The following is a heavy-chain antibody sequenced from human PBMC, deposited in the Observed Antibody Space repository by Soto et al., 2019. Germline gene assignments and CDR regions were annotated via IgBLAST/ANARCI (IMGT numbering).Heavy chain of an antibody. Sequence: QVQLVQSGAEVKKPGSSVKVSCKASGGTFSSYTISWVRQAPGQGLEWMGRIIPILGIANYAQKFQGRVTITADKSTSTAYMELSSLRSEDTAVYYCARHAANYYGMDVWGQGTTVTVSS. D-gene: IGHD2-2*01. J-gene: IGHJ6*02. CDR1: GGTFSSYT. CDR3: ARHAANYYGMDV. V-gene: IGHV1-69*02. CDR2: IIPILGIA.